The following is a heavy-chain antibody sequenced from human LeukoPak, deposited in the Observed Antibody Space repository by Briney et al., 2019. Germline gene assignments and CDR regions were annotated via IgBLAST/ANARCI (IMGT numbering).Heavy chain of an antibody. D-gene: IGHD6-13*01. CDR3: AAVEGIEEAWYRRPYFDH. CDR1: GLSFIELS. V-gene: IGHV1-24*01. CDR2: FDPEKEET. Sequence: ASVKVSCKVSGLSFIELSFHWVRQAPGKGLEWMGGFDPEKEETVYAQNFQGRVTMTEDTSTGTVYLELSSLRSEDTAVYYCAAVEGIEEAWYRRPYFDHWGQGTLVIVSS. J-gene: IGHJ4*02.